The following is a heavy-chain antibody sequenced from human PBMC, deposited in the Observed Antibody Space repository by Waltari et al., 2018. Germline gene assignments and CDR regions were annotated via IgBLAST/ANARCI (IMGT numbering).Heavy chain of an antibody. CDR3: ARDRVPANWFDP. Sequence: EVQLVESGGGLVKPGGSLRLSCAASGFTFSSYSMNWVRQAPGNGLGWVSYISSSSSYIYYADSGKGRFTISRDNAKNSLYLQMNSLRAEDTAVYYCARDRVPANWFDPWGQGTLVTVSS. J-gene: IGHJ5*02. CDR2: ISSSSSYI. V-gene: IGHV3-21*01. CDR1: GFTFSSYS.